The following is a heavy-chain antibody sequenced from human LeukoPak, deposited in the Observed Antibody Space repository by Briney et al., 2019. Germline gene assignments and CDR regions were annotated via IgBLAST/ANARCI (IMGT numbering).Heavy chain of an antibody. CDR1: GFTFSDYY. CDR2: ISSSGSTI. D-gene: IGHD6-19*01. Sequence: GGSLRLSCAASGFTFSDYYMSWIRQAPGKGLEWVSYISSSGSTIYYADSVKGRFTISRDNAKNSLYLQMNSLRAEDTAVYYCASSYSSGWYVGRGYYFDYWGQGTLVTVSS. CDR3: ASSYSSGWYVGRGYYFDY. J-gene: IGHJ4*02. V-gene: IGHV3-11*01.